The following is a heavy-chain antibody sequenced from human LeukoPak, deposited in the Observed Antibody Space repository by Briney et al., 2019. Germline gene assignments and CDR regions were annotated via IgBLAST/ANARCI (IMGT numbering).Heavy chain of an antibody. CDR3: VRDRRVHPLFHFDY. CDR2: ISDGATTT. J-gene: IGHJ4*02. Sequence: GESLRLSCAASGFTFSGYAMSWVRQAPGRGLEWDSGISDGATTTYYADSVKGRFTISRDNFKNSLSLQMNSLRAEDTAVYYCVRDRRVHPLFHFDYWGQGSLVTVSS. D-gene: IGHD1-1*01. CDR1: GFTFSGYA. V-gene: IGHV3-23*01.